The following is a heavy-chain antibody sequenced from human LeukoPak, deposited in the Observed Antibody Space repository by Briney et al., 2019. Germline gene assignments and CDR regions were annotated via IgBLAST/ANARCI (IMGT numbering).Heavy chain of an antibody. V-gene: IGHV3-11*04. J-gene: IGHJ4*02. CDR3: ATRDLYYYDSSGYYPFGY. CDR2: ISSSGSTI. D-gene: IGHD3-22*01. CDR1: GFTFSDYY. Sequence: PGVSLRLSYAASGFTFSDYYMSWIRQAPGKGLEWDSYISSSGSTIYYADSVKGRFTISRDNAKNSLYLQMNSLRAEDTAVYYCATRDLYYYDSSGYYPFGYWGQGTLVTVSS.